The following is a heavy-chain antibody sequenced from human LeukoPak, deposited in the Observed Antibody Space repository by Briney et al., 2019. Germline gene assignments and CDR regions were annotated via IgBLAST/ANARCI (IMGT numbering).Heavy chain of an antibody. J-gene: IGHJ4*02. CDR3: ARGHYYGSGSYPDY. V-gene: IGHV3-30*04. Sequence: PGGSLRLSCAASGLTFSIYAMHWVRQAPGKGLEWVALISYDGSNKYYADSVKGRFTISRDNSKNTLYLQMNSLRAEDTAVYYCARGHYYGSGSYPDYWGQGTLVTVSS. CDR1: GLTFSIYA. CDR2: ISYDGSNK. D-gene: IGHD3-10*01.